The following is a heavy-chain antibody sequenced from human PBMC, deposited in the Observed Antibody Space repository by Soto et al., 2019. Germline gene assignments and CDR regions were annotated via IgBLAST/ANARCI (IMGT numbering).Heavy chain of an antibody. J-gene: IGHJ5*02. CDR3: ARHRHPRGTVGATSPLDP. Sequence: PGGSLRLSCAISGFSVSSNYLSWVRQVPGKGLEWVSVHYSGGSTYYADSVQGRFTISRDKSNNTLYLQMRRVRAEDTAVYFCARHRHPRGTVGATSPLDPWGQGTQVTVSS. CDR1: GFSVSSNY. V-gene: IGHV3-53*01. CDR2: HYSGGST. D-gene: IGHD1-26*01.